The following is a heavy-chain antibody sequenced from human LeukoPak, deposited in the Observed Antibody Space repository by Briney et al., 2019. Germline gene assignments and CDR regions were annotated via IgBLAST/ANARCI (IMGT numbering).Heavy chain of an antibody. V-gene: IGHV3-7*01. J-gene: IGHJ4*02. Sequence: GGSLRLSCAASGFTFSNYWMSWVRQAPGKGLEWVANIKEDGSEKYYVDSVKGRFTISRDNAKKSLYLQMNSLRAEDTAVYYCARDLYRIVVVPHYFDYWGQGTLVTVSS. CDR2: IKEDGSEK. D-gene: IGHD3-22*01. CDR1: GFTFSNYW. CDR3: ARDLYRIVVVPHYFDY.